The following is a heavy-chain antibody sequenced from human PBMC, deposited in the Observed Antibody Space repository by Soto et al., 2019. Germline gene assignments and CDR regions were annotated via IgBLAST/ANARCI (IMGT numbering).Heavy chain of an antibody. J-gene: IGHJ6*03. V-gene: IGHV3-48*01. CDR2: ISSSSSTI. D-gene: IGHD3-3*01. Sequence: PGGSLRLSCAASGFTFSSYSMNWVLQAPGKGLEWVSYISSSSSTIYYADSVKGRFTISRDNAKNSLYLQMNSLRAEDTAVYYCARGQITIFEQQCYYYYMDVWGKGTTVTDSS. CDR1: GFTFSSYS. CDR3: ARGQITIFEQQCYYYYMDV.